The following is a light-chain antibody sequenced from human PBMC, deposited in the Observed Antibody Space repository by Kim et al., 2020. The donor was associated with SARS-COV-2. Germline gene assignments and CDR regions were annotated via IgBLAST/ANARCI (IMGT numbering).Light chain of an antibody. Sequence: VTITCAGSSSNIGAGYDVHWYQQLPGTAPKLLIYGNSNRPSGVPDRFSGSKSGTSASLAITGLQAEDEADYYCQSYDSSLSGHVVFGGGTKLTVL. J-gene: IGLJ2*01. CDR2: GNS. CDR3: QSYDSSLSGHVV. V-gene: IGLV1-40*01. CDR1: SSNIGAGYD.